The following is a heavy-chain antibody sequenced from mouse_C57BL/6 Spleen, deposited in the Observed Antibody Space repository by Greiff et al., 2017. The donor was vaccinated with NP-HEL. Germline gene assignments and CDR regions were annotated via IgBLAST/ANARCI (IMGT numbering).Heavy chain of an antibody. Sequence: QVQLQQPGAELVKPGASVKLSCKASGYTFTSYWMHWVKQRPGQGLEWIGMIHPNSGSTNYNAKFKSKATLTVDKSSSTAYMQLSSLTSEDSAVYYCARSYFDGSSYPNWYFDVWGTGTTVTVSS. J-gene: IGHJ1*03. D-gene: IGHD1-1*01. CDR1: GYTFTSYW. CDR2: IHPNSGST. V-gene: IGHV1-64*01. CDR3: ARSYFDGSSYPNWYFDV.